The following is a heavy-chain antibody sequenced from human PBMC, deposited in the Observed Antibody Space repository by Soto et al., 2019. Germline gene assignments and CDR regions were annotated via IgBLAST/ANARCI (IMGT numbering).Heavy chain of an antibody. CDR1: GFTFSSYA. J-gene: IGHJ6*02. D-gene: IGHD6-13*01. CDR3: GRTIAAAGTRTYYGMDV. Sequence: GGSLRLSCAASGFTFSSYAMHWVRQAPGKGLERVAVISYDGSNKYYADSVKGRFTISRDNSKNTLYLQMNSLRAEDTAVYYCGRTIAAAGTRTYYGMDVWGQGTTVTVSS. V-gene: IGHV3-30-3*01. CDR2: ISYDGSNK.